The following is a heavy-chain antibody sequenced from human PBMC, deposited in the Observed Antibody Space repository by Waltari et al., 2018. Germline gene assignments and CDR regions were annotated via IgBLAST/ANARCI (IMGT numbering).Heavy chain of an antibody. Sequence: QVQLQESGPGLVKPSQTLSLTCAVSGASISSSNYWTWIRQPAGKGWGWVGLIYTSGSTNYNPSLKSRVTISVDASKNPFSLKLSSVAAADTAVYYCARELGNWGQGTLVTVSA. CDR1: GASISSSNY. V-gene: IGHV4-61*02. CDR2: IYTSGST. CDR3: ARELGN. J-gene: IGHJ4*02.